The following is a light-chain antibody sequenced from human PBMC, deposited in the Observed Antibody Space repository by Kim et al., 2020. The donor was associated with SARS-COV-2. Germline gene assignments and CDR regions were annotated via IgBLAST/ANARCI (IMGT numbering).Light chain of an antibody. J-gene: IGLJ1*01. V-gene: IGLV2-14*03. CDR3: SSYTSSNSYV. CDR1: SSDVGGYNY. Sequence: GQSITISCTGTSSDVGGYNYVSWYHQHPGKAPKLIIYDVTHRPSGVSNRFSGSKSGNTASLTISGLQAEDETDYYCSSYTSSNSYVFGTGTKVTVL. CDR2: DVT.